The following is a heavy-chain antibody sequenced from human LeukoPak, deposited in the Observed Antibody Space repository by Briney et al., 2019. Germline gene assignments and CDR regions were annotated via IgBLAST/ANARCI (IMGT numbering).Heavy chain of an antibody. CDR2: ISSSSSYT. D-gene: IGHD3-22*01. V-gene: IGHV3-11*05. Sequence: PGGSLRLSCAASGFTFSDYYMSWIRQAPGKGLEWVSYISSSSSYTNYADSVKGRFTISRDNAKNSLYLQMNSLRAEDTAVYYCARDYYYDSSGYTDAFDIWGQGTMVTVSP. J-gene: IGHJ3*02. CDR3: ARDYYYDSSGYTDAFDI. CDR1: GFTFSDYY.